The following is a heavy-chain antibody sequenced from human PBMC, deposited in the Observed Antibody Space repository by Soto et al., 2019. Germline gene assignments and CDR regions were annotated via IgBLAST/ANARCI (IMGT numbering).Heavy chain of an antibody. V-gene: IGHV4-4*07. CDR1: GGSISSYY. J-gene: IGHJ4*02. Sequence: QVQLQESGPGLVKPSETLSLTCTVSGGSISSYYWSWIRQPAGKGLEWIGRIYTSGSTNYNPSLKSRVTMSVDTSTNQFSLKLSSVTAADTAVYYCAREAPLPGFWSGYFYFDYWGQGTLVTVSS. CDR2: IYTSGST. CDR3: AREAPLPGFWSGYFYFDY. D-gene: IGHD3-3*01.